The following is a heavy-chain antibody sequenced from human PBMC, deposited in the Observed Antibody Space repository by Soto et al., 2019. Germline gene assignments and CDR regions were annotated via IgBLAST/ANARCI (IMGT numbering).Heavy chain of an antibody. CDR2: ILYTGNT. Sequence: QVQLQESGPGLVKPSETLALTCTVSGASISSYYWSWIRQPPGKGLEWLGYILYTGNTNYSPSLKSRVTMSVDTSKNQVSLKLSAVTAADTAVYFCARAAYGSESYYAPYYYYAMDVWGQGTTVTVSS. V-gene: IGHV4-59*01. CDR1: GASISSYY. D-gene: IGHD3-10*01. J-gene: IGHJ6*02. CDR3: ARAAYGSESYYAPYYYYAMDV.